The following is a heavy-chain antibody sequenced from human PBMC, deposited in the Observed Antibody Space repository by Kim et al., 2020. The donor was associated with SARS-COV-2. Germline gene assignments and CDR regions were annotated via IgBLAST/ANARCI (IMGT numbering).Heavy chain of an antibody. D-gene: IGHD1-26*01. V-gene: IGHV3-74*01. CDR3: ASPYSGGY. J-gene: IGHJ4*02. Sequence: STTNYAASVKGRFTISRDNAKNTLDLQMNSLKAEDTAVYYCASPYSGGYWGQGTLVTVSS. CDR2: STT.